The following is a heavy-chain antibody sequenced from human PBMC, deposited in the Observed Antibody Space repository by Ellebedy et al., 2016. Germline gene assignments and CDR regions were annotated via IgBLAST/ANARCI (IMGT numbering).Heavy chain of an antibody. CDR2: ISYDGSNE. CDR1: GFTFSSYG. J-gene: IGHJ6*03. Sequence: GGSLRLXXAVSGFTFSSYGIHRVRQASGKGLGRAAVISYDGSNEYYADSVKGRFTISRDNSKNTLYLQMNSLRNEDTAVYYCARVGVVPAAMRPADHYYYYYMDVWGKGTTVTVSS. V-gene: IGHV3-30*03. D-gene: IGHD2-2*01. CDR3: ARVGVVPAAMRPADHYYYYYMDV.